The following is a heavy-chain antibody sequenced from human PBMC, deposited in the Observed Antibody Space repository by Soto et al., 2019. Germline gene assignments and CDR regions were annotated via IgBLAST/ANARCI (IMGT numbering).Heavy chain of an antibody. CDR3: VRSIVVVTAADY. V-gene: IGHV1-3*01. J-gene: IGHJ4*02. Sequence: QVQLVQSGAEVKKPGASVKVSCKASGYTFTSYAMHWVRQAPGQRLEWMGWINAGNGNTKYSQKFQGRVTITRDTSARKAYMELSSLRSEDTAVHYCVRSIVVVTAADYWGQGTLVTVSS. CDR1: GYTFTSYA. CDR2: INAGNGNT. D-gene: IGHD2-21*02.